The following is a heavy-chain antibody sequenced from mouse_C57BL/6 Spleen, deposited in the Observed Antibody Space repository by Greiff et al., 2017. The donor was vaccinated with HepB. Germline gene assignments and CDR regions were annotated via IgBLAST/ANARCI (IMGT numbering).Heavy chain of an antibody. Sequence: QVQLQQPGAELVRPGTSVKLSCKASGYTFTSYWMHWVKQRPGQGLEWIGVIDPSDSYTNYNQKFKGKATLTVDTSSSTAYMQLSSLTSEDSAVYYGARGSKGVYYFDYWGQGTTLTVSS. CDR2: IDPSDSYT. CDR3: ARGSKGVYYFDY. V-gene: IGHV1-59*01. D-gene: IGHD2-5*01. CDR1: GYTFTSYW. J-gene: IGHJ2*01.